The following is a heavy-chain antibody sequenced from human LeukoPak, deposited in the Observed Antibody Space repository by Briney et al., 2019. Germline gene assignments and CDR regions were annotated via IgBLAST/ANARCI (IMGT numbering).Heavy chain of an antibody. D-gene: IGHD6-13*01. CDR1: GFSFSGSS. CDR2: ISSSRRYI. V-gene: IGHV3-21*06. Sequence: GGSLRLSCSASGFSFSGSSMNWVRQAPGKGLEWVSSISSSRRYIYYAESLKGRFTISRDNAKNSVYLQMNSLRAEDTAVYYCARVGKIAAAGTLWFDPWGQGTLVTVSS. CDR3: ARVGKIAAAGTLWFDP. J-gene: IGHJ5*02.